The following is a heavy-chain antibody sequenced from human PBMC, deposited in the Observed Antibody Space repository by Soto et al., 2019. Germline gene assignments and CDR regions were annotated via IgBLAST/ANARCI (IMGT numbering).Heavy chain of an antibody. D-gene: IGHD2-21*02. V-gene: IGHV1-8*02. CDR1: GYTFTSYY. CDR3: ARTRLCGGDCYSAYYFDF. CDR2: MNPSSGNT. Sequence: GASVKVSCAACGYTFTSYYISWVRQAPGQGLEWMGWMNPSSGNTGYVQKFQGRVTMTRNTSTSTAYMELTSLTSDDTAVYYCARTRLCGGDCYSAYYFDFWGQGALVTVSS. J-gene: IGHJ4*02.